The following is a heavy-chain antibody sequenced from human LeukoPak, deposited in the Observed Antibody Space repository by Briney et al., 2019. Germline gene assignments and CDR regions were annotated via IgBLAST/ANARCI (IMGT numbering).Heavy chain of an antibody. D-gene: IGHD5-24*01. J-gene: IGHJ4*02. CDR2: IYSGGST. CDR3: ARSINHFDY. V-gene: IGHV3-53*01. Sequence: GGSLRLSCAASGFTVSSNYMTWVRQAPGKGLEWVSVIYSGGSTYYADSLEGRFTISRDNSKNTLYLQMNSLRAEDTAVYYCARSINHFDYWGQGTLVTVSS. CDR1: GFTVSSNY.